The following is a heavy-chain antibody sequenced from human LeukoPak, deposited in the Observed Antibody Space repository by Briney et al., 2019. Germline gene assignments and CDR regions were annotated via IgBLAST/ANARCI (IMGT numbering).Heavy chain of an antibody. D-gene: IGHD5-12*01. CDR1: GGSISSYY. CDR2: VYYSGST. CDR3: ASSGVLFLIDY. Sequence: SETLSLTCTVSGGSISSYYWSWTRQPPGKGLEWIGYVYYSGSTNYNPSLKSRVTISVDTSKNQFSLKLSSVTAADTAVYYCASSGVLFLIDYWGQGTLVTVSS. V-gene: IGHV4-59*01. J-gene: IGHJ4*02.